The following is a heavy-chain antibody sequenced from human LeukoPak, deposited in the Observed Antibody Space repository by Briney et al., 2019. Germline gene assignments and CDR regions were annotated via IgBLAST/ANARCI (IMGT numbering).Heavy chain of an antibody. CDR3: ARTTEGGYTYDYFYYYYMDV. J-gene: IGHJ6*03. CDR1: GGSISSYY. Sequence: PSETLSLTCTVSGGSISSYYWSWIRQPPGKGLGWIGDIYYSGSTNYTPSLKSRVTISVDTSKNQFSLKLSSVTAADTAVYYCARTTEGGYTYDYFYYYYMDVWGKGTTVTISS. CDR2: IYYSGST. V-gene: IGHV4-59*01. D-gene: IGHD5-18*01.